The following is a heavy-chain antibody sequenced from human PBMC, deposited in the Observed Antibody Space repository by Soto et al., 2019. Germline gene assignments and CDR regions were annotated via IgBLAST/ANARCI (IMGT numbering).Heavy chain of an antibody. D-gene: IGHD3-22*01. CDR3: ARAGVPGYYDSSGYVAHAFDI. CDR1: GYTFTSYG. CDR2: ISAYDGNT. Sequence: ASVKVSCKASGYTFTSYGISWVRQAPGQGLEWMGWISAYDGNTSYAQKLQGRVTMTTDTSTSTAYMELRSLRSDDTAVYYCARAGVPGYYDSSGYVAHAFDIWGQGTMVTVSS. V-gene: IGHV1-18*01. J-gene: IGHJ3*02.